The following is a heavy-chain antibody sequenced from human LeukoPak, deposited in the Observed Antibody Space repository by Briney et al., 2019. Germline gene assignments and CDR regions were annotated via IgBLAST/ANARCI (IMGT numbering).Heavy chain of an antibody. CDR1: GGSFSGYY. Sequence: SETLSLTCAVYGGSFSGYYWSWIRQPPGKGLEWIGEINHSGSTNYNPSLKSRVTISVDTSKNQFSLKLSSVTAADTAVYYCARGTEGDIVVVPAAIGTFDYWGQGTLVTVSS. V-gene: IGHV4-34*01. D-gene: IGHD2-2*01. J-gene: IGHJ4*02. CDR3: ARGTEGDIVVVPAAIGTFDY. CDR2: INHSGST.